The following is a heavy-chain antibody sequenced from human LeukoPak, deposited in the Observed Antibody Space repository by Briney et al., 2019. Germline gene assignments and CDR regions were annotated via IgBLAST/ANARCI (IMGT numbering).Heavy chain of an antibody. J-gene: IGHJ4*02. CDR3: ARESSSGYYLAF. CDR1: GFTVSNNY. D-gene: IGHD3-22*01. V-gene: IGHV3-66*01. CDR2: IYSGGRT. Sequence: GGSLRLSSAASGFTVSNNYMSWVRQAPGKGLEWVSVIYSGGRTYYADSVKGRFTISRDNSKNTLYLQMNSLRAEDTAVYYCARESSSGYYLAFWGQGTLVTVSS.